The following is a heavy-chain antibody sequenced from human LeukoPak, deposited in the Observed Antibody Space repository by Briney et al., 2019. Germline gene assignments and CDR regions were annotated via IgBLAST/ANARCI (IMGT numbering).Heavy chain of an antibody. CDR1: AFTFSGYD. V-gene: IGHV3-13*01. CDR3: ARAHVAAGLAFDI. D-gene: IGHD6-25*01. CDR2: IGIPGDT. Sequence: GRSLRLSCAASAFTFSGYDMHWLRQPTGKGLGWVSGIGIPGDTYYPGSVKGRFTISRENAKNSFYLQMNSLRAEDTAVYYCARAHVAAGLAFDIWGQGTMVTVSS. J-gene: IGHJ3*02.